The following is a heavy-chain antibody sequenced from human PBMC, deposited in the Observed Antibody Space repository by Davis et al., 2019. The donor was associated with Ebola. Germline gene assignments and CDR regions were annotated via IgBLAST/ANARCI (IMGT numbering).Heavy chain of an antibody. V-gene: IGHV3-23*01. D-gene: IGHD1-26*01. CDR1: GFVFRNYV. CDR2: LGLSADT. J-gene: IGHJ3*01. CDR3: AKDTSNIWFDV. Sequence: GGSLRLSCAASGFVFRNYVMSWVRQAPGKGLEWVSTLGLSADTYYAESVKGRFTISRDNSKNTLYLQMNGLRVEDTAIYYCAKDTSNIWFDVWGQGTMVTVSS.